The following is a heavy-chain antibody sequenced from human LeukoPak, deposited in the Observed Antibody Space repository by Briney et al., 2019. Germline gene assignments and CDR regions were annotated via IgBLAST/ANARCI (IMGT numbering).Heavy chain of an antibody. CDR3: ARGFRSSGSSGWYDSGY. V-gene: IGHV1-2*02. CDR1: GYTFTGYY. D-gene: IGHD6-19*01. Sequence: GASVKVSCKASGYTFTGYYMHWVRQAPGQGLEWMGWINPNSGGTNYAQKFQGRVTMTRDTSISTAYMELSRLRSDDTAVYYCARGFRSSGSSGWYDSGYWGQGTLVTVSS. CDR2: INPNSGGT. J-gene: IGHJ4*02.